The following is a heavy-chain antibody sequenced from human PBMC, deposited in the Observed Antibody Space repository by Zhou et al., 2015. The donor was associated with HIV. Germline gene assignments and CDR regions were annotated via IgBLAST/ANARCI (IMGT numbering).Heavy chain of an antibody. CDR1: GGIFSNYL. CDR2: IIPIIGRA. D-gene: IGHD2/OR15-2a*01. CDR3: ARDFLSSGYPFDY. Sequence: QVQLVQSGAEVQKPGSSVKVSCKASGGIFSNYLISWVRQAPGQGLEWMGGIIPIIGRANYAQDRVTITADETTRTVYMELSSLRSEDTAVYYCARDFLSSGYPFDYWGQGTLVTVSS. J-gene: IGHJ4*02. V-gene: IGHV1-69*01.